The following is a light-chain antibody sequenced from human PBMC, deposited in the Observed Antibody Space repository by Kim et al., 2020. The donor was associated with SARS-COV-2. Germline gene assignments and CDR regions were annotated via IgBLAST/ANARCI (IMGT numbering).Light chain of an antibody. J-gene: IGLJ2*01. CDR1: TGTVTSKFY. CDR2: STN. CDR3: MLHYSNIQI. Sequence: PGGTVNSTGGSSTGTVTSKFYPNWFQKKPGQAPTTLFDSTNKRYSWTPARFSGSLLGDRAALTLSNVQPEDEAEYFCMLHYSNIQIFGGGTQLTVL. V-gene: IGLV7-43*01.